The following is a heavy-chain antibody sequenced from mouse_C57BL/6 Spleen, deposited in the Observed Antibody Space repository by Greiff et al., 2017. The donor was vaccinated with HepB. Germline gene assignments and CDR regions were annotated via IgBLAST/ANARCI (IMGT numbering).Heavy chain of an antibody. D-gene: IGHD2-12*01. V-gene: IGHV5-17*01. Sequence: EVNVVESGGGLVKPGGSLKLSCAASGFTFSDYGMHWVRQAPEKGLEWVAYISSGSSTIYYADTVKGRFTISRDNAKNTLFLQMTSLRSEDTAMYYCARGGTTGYYYAMDYWGQGTSVTVSS. J-gene: IGHJ4*01. CDR2: ISSGSSTI. CDR3: ARGGTTGYYYAMDY. CDR1: GFTFSDYG.